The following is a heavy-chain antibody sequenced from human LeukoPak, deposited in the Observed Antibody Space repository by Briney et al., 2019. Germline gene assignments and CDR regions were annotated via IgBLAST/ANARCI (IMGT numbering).Heavy chain of an antibody. Sequence: SETLSLTCAVSGASISSSNYYWGSVRQSPGKGLEWIGNIYSSGNTYYNASLKSRVTMYIDTSKNQFSLKLSSVTAADTAMYYCAKSNGYGLIDYWGQGTLVTVSS. V-gene: IGHV4-39*01. D-gene: IGHD5-12*01. CDR2: IYSSGNT. J-gene: IGHJ4*02. CDR1: GASISSSNYY. CDR3: AKSNGYGLIDY.